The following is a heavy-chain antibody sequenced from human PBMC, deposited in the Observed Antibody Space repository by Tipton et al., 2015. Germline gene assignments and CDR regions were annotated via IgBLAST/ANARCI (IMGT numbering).Heavy chain of an antibody. V-gene: IGHV4-4*07. CDR2: IYTSGST. Sequence: TLSLTCTVSGGSIRSYYWSWIRQPAGKGLEWIGRIYTSGSTNYNPSLKSRVTMSVDTSKNQFSLKLSSVTAADTAVYYCARKDIVGNWFDPWGQGILVTVSS. CDR1: GGSIRSYY. CDR3: ARKDIVGNWFDP. D-gene: IGHD2-15*01. J-gene: IGHJ5*02.